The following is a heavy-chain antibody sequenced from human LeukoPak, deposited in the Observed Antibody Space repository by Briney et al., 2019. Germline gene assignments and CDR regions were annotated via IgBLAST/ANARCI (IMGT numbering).Heavy chain of an antibody. D-gene: IGHD1-7*01. CDR3: ARGAGELLPFDY. CDR2: IYYSGST. CDR1: GGSISRYY. Sequence: SETLSLTCTVPGGSISRYYWSWIRQPPGKGLERIGYIYYSGSTKYNPSLKSRVTISVDTSKKQFSLRLNSVTAADTAVYYCARGAGELLPFDYWGQGTLVTVSS. J-gene: IGHJ4*02. V-gene: IGHV4-59*01.